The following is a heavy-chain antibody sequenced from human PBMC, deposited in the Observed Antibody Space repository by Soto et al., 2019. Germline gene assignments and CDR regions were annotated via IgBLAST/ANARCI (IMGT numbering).Heavy chain of an antibody. CDR2: ISSSSSYI. CDR3: ASSPDGAGTFVYYYYYYMDV. CDR1: GFTFSSYS. D-gene: IGHD6-13*01. J-gene: IGHJ6*03. Sequence: GGSLRLSCAASGFTFSSYSMNWVRQAPGKGLEWVSSISSSSSYIYYADSVKGRFTISRDNAKNSLYLQMNSLRAEDTAVYYCASSPDGAGTFVYYYYYYMDVWGKGTTVTVSS. V-gene: IGHV3-21*01.